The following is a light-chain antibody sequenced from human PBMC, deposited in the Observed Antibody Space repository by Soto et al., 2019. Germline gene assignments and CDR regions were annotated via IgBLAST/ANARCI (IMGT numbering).Light chain of an antibody. J-gene: IGKJ3*01. CDR3: QQYGSSPFT. CDR2: NAA. V-gene: IGKV3-20*01. CDR1: QSVSNNF. Sequence: EIVLTQFPGTLSLSPGERVTLSCRASQSVSNNFLAWYQQKPGQAPRLLIYNAASRAGGIPDRFRGSGSGTDFTLTISRLEPEDFAVYYCQQYGSSPFTFGPGTKVEIK.